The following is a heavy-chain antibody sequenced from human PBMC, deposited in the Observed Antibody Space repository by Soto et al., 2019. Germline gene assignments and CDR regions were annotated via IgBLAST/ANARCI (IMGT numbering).Heavy chain of an antibody. CDR1: GFTFSSYA. CDR3: ARDRGVVVVAATRGNWGYYFDY. Sequence: GGSLRLSCAASGFTFSSYAMSWVRQAPGKGLEWVSAISGSGGSTYYADSVKGRFTISRDNAKNSLYLQMNSLRAEDTAVYYCARDRGVVVVAATRGNWGYYFDYWGQGTLVSVSS. D-gene: IGHD2-15*01. J-gene: IGHJ4*02. CDR2: ISGSGGST. V-gene: IGHV3-23*01.